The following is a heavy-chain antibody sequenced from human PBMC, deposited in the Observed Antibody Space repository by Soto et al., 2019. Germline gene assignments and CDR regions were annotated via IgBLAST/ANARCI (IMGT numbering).Heavy chain of an antibody. CDR3: ARSYYDSTGLAVDP. D-gene: IGHD3-22*01. J-gene: IGHJ5*02. CDR2: MYFAGSF. CDR1: GASVSHGY. Sequence: QMQLQASGPGLVKPSETLSLTCNVSGASVSHGYWSWIRQPPGKALEWIGFMYFAGSFNYNPSLTRRATISVETSKNQFSMKLTSVTASDTAVYYCARSYYDSTGLAVDPCGQGTLVTVSS. V-gene: IGHV4-59*02.